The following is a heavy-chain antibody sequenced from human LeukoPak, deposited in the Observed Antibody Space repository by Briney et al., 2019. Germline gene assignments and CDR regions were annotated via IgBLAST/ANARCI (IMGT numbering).Heavy chain of an antibody. D-gene: IGHD2-15*01. V-gene: IGHV5-51*01. Sequence: GESLKISCKGSGXSFTNYCIGWVRQMPGKGLEWMGIIYPGDSDTRYSPSFQGQVTISADKSISTAYLQWSSLKASDTAMYYCARQREWGGGFDAFDIWGQGTMVTVSS. CDR3: ARQREWGGGFDAFDI. J-gene: IGHJ3*02. CDR1: GXSFTNYC. CDR2: IYPGDSDT.